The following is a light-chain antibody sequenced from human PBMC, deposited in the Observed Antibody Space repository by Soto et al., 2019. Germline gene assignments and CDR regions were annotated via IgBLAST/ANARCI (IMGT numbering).Light chain of an antibody. Sequence: QSVLTQPASVSGSPGQSITISCTGTSSDIGVSWYQQHPGKAPKVMIYDVSNRPSGVSNRFSGSKSSNTASLTISGLQAEDEADYYCSSYTSSSTWVFGGGTKLTVL. V-gene: IGLV2-14*01. CDR1: SSDIG. CDR2: DVS. J-gene: IGLJ3*02. CDR3: SSYTSSSTWV.